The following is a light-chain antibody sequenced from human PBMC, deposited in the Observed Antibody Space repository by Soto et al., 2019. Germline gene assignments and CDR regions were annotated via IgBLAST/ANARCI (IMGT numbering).Light chain of an antibody. CDR2: DAS. Sequence: EIVLTQSPATLSLSPGERATLSCRASQSVSSYLAWYQQKPGQAPRLLIYDASNRATGIPARFSGSGSGTDFTLTISSREPEDFAVYYCQQRSNFFGPGTKVDIK. CDR1: QSVSSY. V-gene: IGKV3-11*01. J-gene: IGKJ3*01. CDR3: QQRSNF.